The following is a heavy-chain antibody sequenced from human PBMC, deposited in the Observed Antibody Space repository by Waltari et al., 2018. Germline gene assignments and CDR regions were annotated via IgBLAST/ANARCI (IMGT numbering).Heavy chain of an antibody. CDR2: TFPSEAET. V-gene: IGHV5-51*01. D-gene: IGHD6-13*01. CDR3: ARCIRISSSWYWFDP. Sequence: EVQLVQSGAEVKKPGESLKISCKGSGYSFIDYRIGWVRQMPGKGLEWMGNTFPSEAETSYNPSFQSQVTISADKSTSTAYLQWSSLKASDTAMYYCARCIRISSSWYWFDPWGQGTLVTVSS. J-gene: IGHJ5*02. CDR1: GYSFIDYR.